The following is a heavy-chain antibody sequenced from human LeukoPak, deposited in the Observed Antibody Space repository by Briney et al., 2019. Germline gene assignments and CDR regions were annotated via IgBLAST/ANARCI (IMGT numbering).Heavy chain of an antibody. CDR3: ARDLSVVAARTHYYYYGMDV. CDR2: FYSGGST. D-gene: IGHD2-15*01. CDR1: GFSVSTNY. V-gene: IGHV3-66*01. J-gene: IGHJ6*02. Sequence: GGSLRLSCAASGFSVSTNYMTWVRQAPGKGLEWVSIFYSGGSTYYADSVRGRFTISRDNAKNSLYLQMNSLRAEDTAVYYCARDLSVVAARTHYYYYGMDVWGQGTTVTVSS.